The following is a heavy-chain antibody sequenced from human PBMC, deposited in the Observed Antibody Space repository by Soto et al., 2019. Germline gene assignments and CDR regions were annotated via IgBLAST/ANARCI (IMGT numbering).Heavy chain of an antibody. D-gene: IGHD3-22*01. CDR2: INPNSGGT. CDR3: ATDSPDYYNRSDYAFDI. Sequence: ASLKVSCKASGYTFTGYYMHWVRQAPGQGLEWMGWINPNSGGTNYAQKFQGWVTMTRDTSISTAYMELSRLRSDDTAVYYCATDSPDYYNRSDYAFDIWGQGXMGTI. V-gene: IGHV1-2*04. J-gene: IGHJ3*02. CDR1: GYTFTGYY.